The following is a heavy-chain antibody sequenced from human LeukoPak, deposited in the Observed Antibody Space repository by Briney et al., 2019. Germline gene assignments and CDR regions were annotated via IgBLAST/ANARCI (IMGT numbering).Heavy chain of an antibody. CDR2: IISSSSYI. Sequence: GGSLRLSCAASGFPFSSYWMNWVRQAPGKGLEWVSSIISSSSYIYYADSVKGRFTISRDNAKNSLYLQMNSLRAEDTAVYYCARDPQYCSGGSCYSFDYWGQGTLVTVSS. CDR1: GFPFSSYW. V-gene: IGHV3-21*01. J-gene: IGHJ4*02. D-gene: IGHD2-15*01. CDR3: ARDPQYCSGGSCYSFDY.